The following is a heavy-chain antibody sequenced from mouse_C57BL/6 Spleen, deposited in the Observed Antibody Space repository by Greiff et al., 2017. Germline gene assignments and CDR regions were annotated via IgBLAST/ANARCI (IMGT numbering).Heavy chain of an antibody. D-gene: IGHD1-1*01. CDR2: IYPRDGST. CDR1: GYTFTSYD. Sequence: QVQLKESGPELVKPGASVKLSCKASGYTFTSYDINWVKQRPGQGLEWIGWIYPRDGSTKYNEKFKGKATLTVDTSSSTAYMELHSLTSEDSAVYFCAREGYYYGSSHYYAMDYWGQGTSVTVSS. J-gene: IGHJ4*01. V-gene: IGHV1-85*01. CDR3: AREGYYYGSSHYYAMDY.